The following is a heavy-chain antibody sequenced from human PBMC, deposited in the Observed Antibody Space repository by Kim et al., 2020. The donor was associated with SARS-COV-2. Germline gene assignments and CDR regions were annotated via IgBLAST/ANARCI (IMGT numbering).Heavy chain of an antibody. D-gene: IGHD1-26*01. CDR2: IYYSGST. J-gene: IGHJ4*02. V-gene: IGHV4-61*01. Sequence: SETLSLTCTVSGGSVSSGSYYWSWIRQPPGKGLEWIGYIYYSGSTNYNPSLKSRVTISVDTSKNQFSLKLSSVTAADTAVYYCARVPWELPLEYYFDYWGQGTLVTVSS. CDR1: GGSVSSGSYY. CDR3: ARVPWELPLEYYFDY.